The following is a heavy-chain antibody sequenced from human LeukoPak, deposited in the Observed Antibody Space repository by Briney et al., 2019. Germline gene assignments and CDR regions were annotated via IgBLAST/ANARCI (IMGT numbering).Heavy chain of an antibody. V-gene: IGHV3-43*01. J-gene: IGHJ4*02. Sequence: GGSLRLSCAASGFTFDDYTMNWVRQAPGKGLEWVSLISWDGGSTYYADSVKGRFTISRDNSKNSLYLQMNSLRTEDTALYYCAKEGPHDSSEGYYFDYWGQGTLVTVSS. CDR2: ISWDGGST. D-gene: IGHD3-22*01. CDR1: GFTFDDYT. CDR3: AKEGPHDSSEGYYFDY.